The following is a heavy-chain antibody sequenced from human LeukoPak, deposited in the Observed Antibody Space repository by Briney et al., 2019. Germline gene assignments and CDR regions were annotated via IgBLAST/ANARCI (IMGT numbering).Heavy chain of an antibody. D-gene: IGHD1-26*01. J-gene: IGHJ6*02. V-gene: IGHV3-74*01. CDR2: INSDGSST. CDR3: ARERVGASMDV. Sequence: GGSLRLSCAASGFTFSSYWMHWVRQAPGKGLVWVSRINSDGSSTSYADSVKGRFTISRDNAKNTLYLHMNSLRAEDTAVYYCARERVGASMDVWGQGTTVTVSS. CDR1: GFTFSSYW.